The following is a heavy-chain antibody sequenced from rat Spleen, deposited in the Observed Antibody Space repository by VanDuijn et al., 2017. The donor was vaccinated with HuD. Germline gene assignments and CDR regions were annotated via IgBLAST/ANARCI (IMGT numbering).Heavy chain of an antibody. CDR1: GFTFSNYP. CDR2: ISSGGSS. CDR3: TRKGRGGNWFAY. J-gene: IGHJ1*01. Sequence: EVQLVESGGGLVQPGRSMKLSCAASGFTFSNYPMTWVRQAPTKGLEWVATISSGGSSYFRDAVKGLFTISRDNAKSTLYLQMDSLRSEETATYYCTRKGRGGNWFAYWGPGTMVTVSS. D-gene: IGHD4-5*01. V-gene: IGHV5-46*01.